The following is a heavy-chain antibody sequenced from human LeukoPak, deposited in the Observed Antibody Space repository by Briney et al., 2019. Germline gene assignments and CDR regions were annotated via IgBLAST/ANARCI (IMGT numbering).Heavy chain of an antibody. CDR3: AKGPKIAAPRHDYYYMDV. CDR1: GFTFSSYG. D-gene: IGHD6-25*01. CDR2: ISYDGSNK. V-gene: IGHV3-30*18. J-gene: IGHJ6*03. Sequence: GGSLRLSCAASGFTFSSYGMHWVRQAPGKGLEWVAVISYDGSNKYYADPVMGRFTISRDNSKNTLYLQMNSLRAEDTAVYYCAKGPKIAAPRHDYYYMDVWGKGTTVTVSS.